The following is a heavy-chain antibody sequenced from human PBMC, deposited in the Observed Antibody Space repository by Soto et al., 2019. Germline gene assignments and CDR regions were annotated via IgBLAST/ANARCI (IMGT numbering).Heavy chain of an antibody. CDR1: GGSFSGYY. CDR2: INHSGST. Sequence: PSETLSLTCAVYGGSFSGYYWSWIRQPPGKGLEWIGEINHSGSTNYNPSLKSRVTISVDTSKNQFSLKLSSVTAADTAVYYCARSGKPRIAVAAADYWGQGTLVTVSS. D-gene: IGHD6-19*01. V-gene: IGHV4-34*01. J-gene: IGHJ4*02. CDR3: ARSGKPRIAVAAADY.